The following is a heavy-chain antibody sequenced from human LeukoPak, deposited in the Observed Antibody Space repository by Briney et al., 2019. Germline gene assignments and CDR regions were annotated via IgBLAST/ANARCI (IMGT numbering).Heavy chain of an antibody. V-gene: IGHV4-59*08. CDR3: ARSFPSGYDSYFDY. CDR1: GGSISSYY. J-gene: IGHJ4*02. CDR2: IYYSGST. Sequence: SETLSLTCTVSGGSISSYYWSWIRQPPGKGLEWIGYIYYSGSTNYNPSLKSRVTISVDTSKNQFSLKLSSVTAADTAVYYCARSFPSGYDSYFDYWGQGTLVTVSS. D-gene: IGHD5-12*01.